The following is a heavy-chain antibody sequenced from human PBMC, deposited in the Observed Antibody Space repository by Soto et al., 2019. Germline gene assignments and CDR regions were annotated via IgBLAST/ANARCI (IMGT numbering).Heavy chain of an antibody. J-gene: IGHJ4*02. D-gene: IGHD3-22*01. Sequence: SLRLSCAASGFTFSFYAMHWVRQAPGKGLEWVAVISYNGRNKHYVDSVKGRFTISRDNSQDTLYLQMDSLRPDDTAVYYCARGYYDSSGYYLYWGQGTLVTVSS. V-gene: IGHV3-30*04. CDR2: ISYNGRNK. CDR1: GFTFSFYA. CDR3: ARGYYDSSGYYLY.